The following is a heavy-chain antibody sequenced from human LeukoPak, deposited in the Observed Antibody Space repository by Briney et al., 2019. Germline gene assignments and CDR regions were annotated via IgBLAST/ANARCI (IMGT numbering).Heavy chain of an antibody. V-gene: IGHV1-46*01. J-gene: IGHJ4*02. CDR3: ARDVDSSGYSHDY. CDR1: GYTFTTYY. Sequence: ASVKVSCKASGYTFTTYYIHWVRQAPGRGLEWIGIINPNGGGTAYAQKFQGRVTMTRDMSTSTVYMDLSSLGSEDTAVYYCARDVDSSGYSHDYWGQGTLVTVSS. CDR2: INPNGGGT. D-gene: IGHD3-22*01.